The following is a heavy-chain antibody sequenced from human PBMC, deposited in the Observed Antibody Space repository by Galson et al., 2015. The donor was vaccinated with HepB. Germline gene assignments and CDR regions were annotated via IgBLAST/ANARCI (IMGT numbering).Heavy chain of an antibody. Sequence: SLRLSCAASGFTFDDYAMNWVRQVPGKGLEWVSGISWNSGRSIYAASVRGRFTISRDNAKNTVYLQMDSLTVEDTALYYCAKAAAAGTREFDFWGQGTLVTVSS. V-gene: IGHV3-9*01. CDR3: AKAAAAGTREFDF. CDR1: GFTFDDYA. CDR2: ISWNSGRS. J-gene: IGHJ4*02. D-gene: IGHD6-13*01.